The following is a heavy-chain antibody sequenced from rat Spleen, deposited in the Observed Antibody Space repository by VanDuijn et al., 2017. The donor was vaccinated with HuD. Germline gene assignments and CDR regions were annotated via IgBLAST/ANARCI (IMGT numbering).Heavy chain of an antibody. Sequence: EVQMVESGGGLVQPGRSLKLSCVASGFTFNNYWMTWIRQAPGKGLEWVATINTGGGKTYYRDSVKGRFTISRDNAKNTLYLQMDSLRSEDTATYYCARRGYYSGAFAFWGQGTLVTVSS. CDR2: INTGGGKT. CDR1: GFTFNNYW. CDR3: ARRGYYSGAFAF. J-gene: IGHJ3*01. D-gene: IGHD1-1*01. V-gene: IGHV5-31*01.